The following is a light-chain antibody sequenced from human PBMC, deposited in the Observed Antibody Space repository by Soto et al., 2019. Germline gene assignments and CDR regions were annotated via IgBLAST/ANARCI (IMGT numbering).Light chain of an antibody. CDR1: NNDIGSFNV. Sequence: QTALTQPASVSGSPGQSITISCTGSNNDIGSFNVVSWYQQHPGKAPKLIIYADSKRPSGVSDRFSGSKPGNTASLTSSEVQAEDESDDYCRPYAGSSTPWVFGGGTKLTVL. V-gene: IGLV2-23*01. CDR2: ADS. CDR3: RPYAGSSTPWV. J-gene: IGLJ3*02.